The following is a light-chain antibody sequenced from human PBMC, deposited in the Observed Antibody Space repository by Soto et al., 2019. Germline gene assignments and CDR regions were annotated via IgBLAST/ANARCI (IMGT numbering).Light chain of an antibody. J-gene: IGLJ2*01. V-gene: IGLV1-47*02. Sequence: QSVLTQPPSSYGTPGQRVFISCSGSISNIGGTNYAYWYQQLPGAAPKLLMHSNNLRPSGVPERISGSKSGTSASLAISGLRSEDEAVYYCASWDDRLGAVIFGGGTKVTVL. CDR1: ISNIGGTNY. CDR3: ASWDDRLGAVI. CDR2: SNN.